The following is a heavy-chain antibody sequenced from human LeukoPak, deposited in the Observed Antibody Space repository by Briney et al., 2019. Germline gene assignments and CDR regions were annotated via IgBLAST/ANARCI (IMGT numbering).Heavy chain of an antibody. CDR1: GFTFSSYA. CDR2: ISYDGSNK. J-gene: IGHJ4*02. Sequence: GRSLRLSCAASGFTFSSYAMHWVRQAPGKGLEWVAVISYDGSNKYYADSVKGRFTISRDNSKNTLYLQMNSLRAEDTAVYYCARDLTIFGVVMHYLDYWGQGTLVTVSS. D-gene: IGHD3-3*01. CDR3: ARDLTIFGVVMHYLDY. V-gene: IGHV3-30-3*01.